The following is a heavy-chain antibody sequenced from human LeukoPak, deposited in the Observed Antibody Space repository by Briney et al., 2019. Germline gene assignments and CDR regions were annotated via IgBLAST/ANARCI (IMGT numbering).Heavy chain of an antibody. CDR3: ARWFVFRYYYDSSGLGPSPNWFDP. J-gene: IGHJ5*02. CDR2: ISAYNGNT. CDR1: GYTFTSYG. D-gene: IGHD3-22*01. V-gene: IGHV1-18*01. Sequence: ASVKVSCKASGYTFTSYGISWVRQAPGQGLEWMGWISAYNGNTNYAQKLQGRVTMTTDTSTSTAYMELRSLRSDDTAVYYCARWFVFRYYYDSSGLGPSPNWFDPWGQGTLVTVSS.